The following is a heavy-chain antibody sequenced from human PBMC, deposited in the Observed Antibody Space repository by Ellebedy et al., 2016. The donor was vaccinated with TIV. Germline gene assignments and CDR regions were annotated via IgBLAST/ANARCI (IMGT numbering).Heavy chain of an antibody. J-gene: IGHJ3*02. Sequence: GESLKISCAASGFTFAPYAMNWVRQAPGKGLEWISYSSGSSFTIYYADSVKGRFTISRDNAKNSLYLQMSSLTAEDTAVYYCARDMAWGNERVNDALDIWGQGTMVTVSS. D-gene: IGHD7-27*01. CDR3: ARDMAWGNERVNDALDI. CDR1: GFTFAPYA. CDR2: SSGSSFTI. V-gene: IGHV3-48*04.